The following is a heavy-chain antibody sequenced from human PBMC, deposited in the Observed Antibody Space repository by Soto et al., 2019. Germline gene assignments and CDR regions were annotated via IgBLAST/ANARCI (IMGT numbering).Heavy chain of an antibody. V-gene: IGHV3-74*01. J-gene: IGHJ4*02. D-gene: IGHD3-3*01. CDR1: GFTFSSYW. Sequence: GGSLRLSCAASGFTFSSYWMHWVRQAPGKGLVWVSRINSDGSSTSYADSVKGRFTISRDNAKNTLYLQMNSLRAEVTAVYYCARRGYDFWSGYYPHFDYWGQGTLVTVSS. CDR3: ARRGYDFWSGYYPHFDY. CDR2: INSDGSST.